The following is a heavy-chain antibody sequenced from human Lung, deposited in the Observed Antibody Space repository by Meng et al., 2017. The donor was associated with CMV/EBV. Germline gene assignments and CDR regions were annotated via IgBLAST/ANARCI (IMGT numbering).Heavy chain of an antibody. CDR2: IKNNTDGGTT. V-gene: IGHV3-15*01. Sequence: ESXKISXAASGFTFRNAWMSWVRQAPGKGLEWVGRIKNNTDGGTTDYAAPVKGRFTFSRDDSKTTLYLQMNSLKTEDTAVYYCATGNGNSNAFDIWGQGTVVXVSS. CDR3: ATGNGNSNAFDI. J-gene: IGHJ3*02. CDR1: GFTFRNAW. D-gene: IGHD4-23*01.